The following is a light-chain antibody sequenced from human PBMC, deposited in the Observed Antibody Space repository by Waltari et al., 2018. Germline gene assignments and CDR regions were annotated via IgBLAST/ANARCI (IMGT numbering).Light chain of an antibody. V-gene: IGKV4-1*01. CDR1: QTVLSSSNNINY. CDR3: HQYYTSPWT. CDR2: WAA. J-gene: IGKJ1*01. Sequence: DLVMTQSPDSLAVSLRERATIKCKSSQTVLSSSNNINYLAWYQQKPGQHPNLLIYWAATRESGVPDRFSGSGSGTDFTLTISSLQAEDVAVYYGHQYYTSPWTFGQGTKVEIK.